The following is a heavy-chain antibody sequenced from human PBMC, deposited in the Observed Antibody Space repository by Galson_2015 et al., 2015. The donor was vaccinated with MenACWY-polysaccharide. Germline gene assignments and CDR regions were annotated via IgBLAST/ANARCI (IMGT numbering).Heavy chain of an antibody. CDR3: ARDRRWLQRHFDY. CDR1: GFTFSDYY. V-gene: IGHV3-11*01. CDR2: ISSSGSTI. Sequence: SLRLSCAASGFTFSDYYMSWIRQAPGKGLECISYISSSGSTIYYADSVKGRFTISRDNAKNSLYLQMNSLRAEDTAVYYCARDRRWLQRHFDYWGLGTLVTVSS. D-gene: IGHD5-24*01. J-gene: IGHJ4*02.